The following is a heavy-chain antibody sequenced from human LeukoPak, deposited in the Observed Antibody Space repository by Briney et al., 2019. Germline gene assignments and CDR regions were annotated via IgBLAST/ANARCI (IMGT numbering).Heavy chain of an antibody. V-gene: IGHV3-23*01. CDR1: GFTFSSYA. CDR2: ISGSGGST. Sequence: GGSLRLSCAASGFTFSSYAMSWVRQAPGKGPEWVSAISGSGGSTYYADSVKGRFTISRDNSKNTLYLQMNSLRAEDTAVYYCAKDEPDYDFWSGYYTRFVYWGQGTLVTVSS. D-gene: IGHD3-3*01. CDR3: AKDEPDYDFWSGYYTRFVY. J-gene: IGHJ4*02.